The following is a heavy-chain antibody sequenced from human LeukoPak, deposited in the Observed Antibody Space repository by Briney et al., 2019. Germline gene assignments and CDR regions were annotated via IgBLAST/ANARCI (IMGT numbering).Heavy chain of an antibody. J-gene: IGHJ4*02. Sequence: GGSLRLPCAASGFTFSSNGMHWVRQAPGKGLEWVAVIWYDGSNKYYADSVKGRFTISRENSKNTLYLQMNSLRAEDTAVYYCARNDKGNSYGYSIDYWGQGTLVTVSS. D-gene: IGHD5-18*01. CDR2: IWYDGSNK. CDR3: ARNDKGNSYGYSIDY. CDR1: GFTFSSNG. V-gene: IGHV3-33*01.